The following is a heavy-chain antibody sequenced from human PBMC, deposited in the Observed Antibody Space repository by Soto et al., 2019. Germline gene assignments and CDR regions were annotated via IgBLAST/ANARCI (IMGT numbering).Heavy chain of an antibody. J-gene: IGHJ5*01. CDR3: AHSHFEILTGPFDS. V-gene: IGHV2-5*01. Sequence: QITLKESGPTLVQPPQTLTLTGTFSGFSLTDPGATVAGNRQAPGKGLEWLALIYWYDDKRYNPSLKNRLTIAKDTSRNQVILTLSNVGPVDTATYYCAHSHFEILTGPFDSWGPGTLVTVSS. D-gene: IGHD3-9*01. CDR1: GFSLTDPGAT. CDR2: IYWYDDK.